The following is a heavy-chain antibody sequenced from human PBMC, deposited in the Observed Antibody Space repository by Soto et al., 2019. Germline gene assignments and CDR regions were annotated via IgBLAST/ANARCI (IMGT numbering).Heavy chain of an antibody. CDR2: IYYTGST. J-gene: IGHJ4*01. CDR3: ARPSTGYGYGDF. CDR1: GDSVSRGSHS. D-gene: IGHD4-17*01. Sequence: QVQLHESGPGLLKPSETLSLTCSVAGDSVSRGSHSWTWTRQPPGKGLEFLGYIYYTGSTNYNPSLKTRVTISVDTSKNQISLMLTSVTAADTAVYYCARPSTGYGYGDFWGHGILVTVSS. V-gene: IGHV4-61*01.